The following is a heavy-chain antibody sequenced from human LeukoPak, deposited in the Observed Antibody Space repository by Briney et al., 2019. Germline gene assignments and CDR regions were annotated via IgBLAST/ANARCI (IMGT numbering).Heavy chain of an antibody. J-gene: IGHJ4*02. CDR3: AKEAYNSQWGCYPDY. V-gene: IGHV3-23*01. Sequence: GGSLRLSCAASGFTFSSYAMSWVRQTPVKGLEWVSVISGSGGSTYYADSVKGRFTISRVNSKNTLYLQMNSLRAEDTAVYYCAKEAYNSQWGCYPDYWGQGTLVTVSS. CDR2: ISGSGGST. CDR1: GFTFSSYA. D-gene: IGHD3-16*01.